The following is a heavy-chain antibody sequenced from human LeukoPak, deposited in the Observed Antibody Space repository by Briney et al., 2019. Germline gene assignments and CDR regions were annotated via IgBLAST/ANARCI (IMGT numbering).Heavy chain of an antibody. CDR1: GFTFSSYS. V-gene: IGHV3-21*04. J-gene: IGHJ5*02. CDR2: ISSSSSYI. Sequence: GGSLRLSCAASGFTFSSYSMNWVRQAPGKGLEWVSSISSSSSYIYYADSVKGRSTISRDNAKNSLYLQMNNLRAEDTALYYCAKAAYGDYVNWFDPWGQGTLVTVSS. CDR3: AKAAYGDYVNWFDP. D-gene: IGHD4-17*01.